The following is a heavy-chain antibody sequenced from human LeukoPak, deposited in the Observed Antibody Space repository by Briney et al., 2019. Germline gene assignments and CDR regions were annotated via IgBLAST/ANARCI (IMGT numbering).Heavy chain of an antibody. Sequence: GGSLRLSCTAPGFAFDEHGMSWVRQVPGKGLEWVSGINWSGGSTGYADPLRGRFTISRDNAKSSLYLQMDSLRAEDTALYYCARAPITSPFYFDYWGQGTLVTVSS. CDR3: ARAPITSPFYFDY. D-gene: IGHD2-2*01. CDR2: INWSGGST. V-gene: IGHV3-20*04. J-gene: IGHJ4*02. CDR1: GFAFDEHG.